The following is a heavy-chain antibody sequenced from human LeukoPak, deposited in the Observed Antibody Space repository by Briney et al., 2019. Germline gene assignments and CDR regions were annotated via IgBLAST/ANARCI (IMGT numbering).Heavy chain of an antibody. V-gene: IGHV4-4*09. CDR2: IHDSGNT. CDR3: SRVVVGLIQNYYYYMDV. D-gene: IGHD2-15*01. J-gene: IGHJ6*03. Sequence: SETLSLTCTVSGGPMNSYYWGWIRQPPGRGLEWIGYIHDSGNTNYHPSLKTRVTISLGTSKNQFSLNLNSVTAADTAVYYCSRVVVGLIQNYYYYMDVWGKGTTVTVSS. CDR1: GGPMNSYY.